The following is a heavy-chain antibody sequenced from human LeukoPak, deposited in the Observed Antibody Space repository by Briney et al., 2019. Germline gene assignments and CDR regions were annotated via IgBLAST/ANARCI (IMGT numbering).Heavy chain of an antibody. CDR2: INSDSGAT. Sequence: ASVKVSCKASGYTFSGYYMFWVRQAPGQGLEWMGWINSDSGATNYAQKFQGRVTMTRDTSISTAYMELSSLRSDDTGVYYCAAATTGTTFFDYWGQGTLGTVSS. V-gene: IGHV1-2*02. CDR1: GYTFSGYY. CDR3: AAATTGTTFFDY. D-gene: IGHD1-1*01. J-gene: IGHJ4*02.